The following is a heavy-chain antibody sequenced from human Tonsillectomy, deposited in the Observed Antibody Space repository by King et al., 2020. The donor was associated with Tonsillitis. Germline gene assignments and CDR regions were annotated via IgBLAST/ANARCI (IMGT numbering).Heavy chain of an antibody. CDR2: IDPTDSYT. D-gene: IGHD1-7*01. V-gene: IGHV5-10-1*03. Sequence: VQLVESGAEVKKPGESLRISCKGSGYSFTSYWINWVRQMPGKGLEWMGTIDPTDSYTYYSPSFQGHVTISADKSISTAYLQWSSLKASDTAMYYCATLKLLPHSWFDPCGQGTLVTVSS. CDR3: ATLKLLPHSWFDP. CDR1: GYSFTSYW. J-gene: IGHJ5*02.